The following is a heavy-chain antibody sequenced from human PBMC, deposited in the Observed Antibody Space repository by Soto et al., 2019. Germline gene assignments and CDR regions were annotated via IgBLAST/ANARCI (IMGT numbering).Heavy chain of an antibody. Sequence: GGSLRLSCAASGFTFSSYAMSWVRQAPGKGLEWVSAISGSGGSTYYADSVKGRFTISRDNSKNTLHLQMNSLRAEDTAVYYCAKPTDGSGSYYNLNWFDPWGQETLVTVSS. V-gene: IGHV3-23*01. CDR2: ISGSGGST. CDR3: AKPTDGSGSYYNLNWFDP. D-gene: IGHD3-10*01. CDR1: GFTFSSYA. J-gene: IGHJ5*02.